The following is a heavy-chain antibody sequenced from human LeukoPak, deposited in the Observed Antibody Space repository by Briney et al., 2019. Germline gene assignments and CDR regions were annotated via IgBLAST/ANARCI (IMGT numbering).Heavy chain of an antibody. CDR3: ARLSDFSFDY. V-gene: IGHV4-39*01. CDR2: IYYSGST. CDR1: GGSISSSSYY. Sequence: SETLSLTCTVSGGSISSSSYYWGWIRQPPGKGLEWIGSIYYSGSTYYNPSLKSRVTISVDTSKNQFSLNLSSVTAADTAVYYCARLSDFSFDYWGQGTLVTVSS. J-gene: IGHJ4*02. D-gene: IGHD3-3*01.